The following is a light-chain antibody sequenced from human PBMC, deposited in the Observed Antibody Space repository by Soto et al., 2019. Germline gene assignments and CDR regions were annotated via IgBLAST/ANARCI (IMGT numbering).Light chain of an antibody. J-gene: IGKJ1*01. CDR2: GAS. CDR3: QQSYNHPWT. Sequence: EIVMTQSPATLSVSPGERATLSCRASQSVSGNLAWYQQKPGQAPRLLIYGASTRATGIPARFSGSGSGTEFTLTISSLQPEDFAIYYCQQSYNHPWTFGQGTKVDIK. CDR1: QSVSGN. V-gene: IGKV3-15*01.